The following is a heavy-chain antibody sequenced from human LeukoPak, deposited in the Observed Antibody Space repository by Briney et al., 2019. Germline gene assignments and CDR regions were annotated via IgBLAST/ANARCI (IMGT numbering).Heavy chain of an antibody. Sequence: ASVKVSCKASGYTFTSYGISWVRQAPGQGLEWMGWISAYNGNTNHAQKLHGRVTMTTDTSTSTAYMELRSPRSDDTAVYYCARDNPVGDTAWWFEPWGQGTLVTVSS. CDR2: ISAYNGNT. D-gene: IGHD1-26*01. CDR1: GYTFTSYG. J-gene: IGHJ5*02. CDR3: ARDNPVGDTAWWFEP. V-gene: IGHV1-18*01.